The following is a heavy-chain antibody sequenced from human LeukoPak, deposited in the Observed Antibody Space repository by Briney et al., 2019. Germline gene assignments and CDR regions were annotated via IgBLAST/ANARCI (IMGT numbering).Heavy chain of an antibody. CDR1: GFTFSSYS. Sequence: PAGSLTLSCAASGFTFSSYSMNWVRQAPGKGLEWVSYINNSSSTIYYADTVKGRFTISRDNAKNSLYLQMNSLRAEDTAVYYCARVSRHYYDSSGYYPEYFQTWGQGTLVTVSS. V-gene: IGHV3-48*01. J-gene: IGHJ1*01. D-gene: IGHD3-22*01. CDR3: ARVSRHYYDSSGYYPEYFQT. CDR2: INNSSSTI.